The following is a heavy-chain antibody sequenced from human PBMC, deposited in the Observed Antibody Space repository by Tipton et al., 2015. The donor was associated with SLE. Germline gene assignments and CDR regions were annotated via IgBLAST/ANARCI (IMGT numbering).Heavy chain of an antibody. CDR2: IYYSGST. CDR1: GGSISGGGYY. J-gene: IGHJ2*01. D-gene: IGHD1-7*01. V-gene: IGHV4-31*03. CDR3: ARVGITGTTWDWYFDL. Sequence: TLSLTCTVSGGSISGGGYYWSWIRQHPGKGLEWIGYIYYSGSTYYNPSLKSRVTISVDTSKNQFSLKLSSVTAADTAVYYCARVGITGTTWDWYFDLWGRGTLVTVSS.